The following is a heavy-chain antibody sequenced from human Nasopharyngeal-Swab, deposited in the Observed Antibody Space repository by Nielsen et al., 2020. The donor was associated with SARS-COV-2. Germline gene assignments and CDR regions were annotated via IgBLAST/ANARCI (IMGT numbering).Heavy chain of an antibody. CDR3: ARQTIYGGNSHDAFDI. CDR1: GYSFTSYW. J-gene: IGHJ3*02. Sequence: KVSCKGSGYSFTSYWIGWVRQMPGKGLEWMGIIYPGDSDTRYSPSFQGQVTISADKSIGTAYLQWSSLKASDTAMYYCARQTIYGGNSHDAFDIWGQGTTVTVSS. CDR2: IYPGDSDT. D-gene: IGHD4-23*01. V-gene: IGHV5-51*01.